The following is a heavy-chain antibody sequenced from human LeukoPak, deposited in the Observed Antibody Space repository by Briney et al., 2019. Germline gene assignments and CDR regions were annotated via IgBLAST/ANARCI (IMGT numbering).Heavy chain of an antibody. CDR3: ARMLTYYYGSGADY. CDR1: GFTFSSYS. CDR2: IKQDGNEK. J-gene: IGHJ4*02. V-gene: IGHV3-7*01. Sequence: GGSLRLSCAASGFTFSSYSMNWVRQAPGKGLEWVANIKQDGNEKYYVDSVKGRFTISKDNAKNSLYLQMNSLRAEDTAVYYCARMLTYYYGSGADYWGQGTLVTVSS. D-gene: IGHD3-10*01.